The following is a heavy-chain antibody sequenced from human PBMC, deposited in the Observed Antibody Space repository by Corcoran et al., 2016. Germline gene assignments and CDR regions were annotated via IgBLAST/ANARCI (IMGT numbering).Heavy chain of an antibody. Sequence: QVQLVESGGGVVQPGRSLRLSCAASGFTFSSYGMHWVRQAPGKGLEWVAVIWYDGSNKYYADSVKGRFTISRDNSKNTLYLQMNSLRTEDTAVYYCARDRGSSTSCYYYYGMDVWGQGTTVTVSS. CDR3: ARDRGSSTSCYYYYGMDV. V-gene: IGHV3-33*01. CDR1: GFTFSSYG. J-gene: IGHJ6*02. CDR2: IWYDGSNK. D-gene: IGHD2-2*01.